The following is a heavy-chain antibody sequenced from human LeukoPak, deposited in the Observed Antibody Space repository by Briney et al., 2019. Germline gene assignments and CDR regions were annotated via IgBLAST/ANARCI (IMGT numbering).Heavy chain of an antibody. Sequence: GASVKVSCKASGYTFTGYYMHWVRQAPGQGLEWMGWINPNSGGTNYARKFQGGVTMTRDTSISTAYMELSRLRSDDTAVYYCARAGTSDDAFDIWGQGTMVTVSS. CDR1: GYTFTGYY. CDR3: ARAGTSDDAFDI. CDR2: INPNSGGT. J-gene: IGHJ3*02. D-gene: IGHD1-1*01. V-gene: IGHV1-2*02.